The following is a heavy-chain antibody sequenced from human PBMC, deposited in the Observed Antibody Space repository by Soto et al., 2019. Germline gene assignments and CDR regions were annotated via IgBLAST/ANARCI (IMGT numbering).Heavy chain of an antibody. J-gene: IGHJ4*02. CDR3: AAGGGLPRYY. CDR2: IYHSGST. Sequence: SXTLSLTCAVSGGSIRSCGSSWIWIRQPPGKGLEWIGYIYHSGSTYYNPSLKSRVTISVDRSKNQFSLKLSSVTAADTAVYYCAAGGGLPRYYWGQGTLVTVSS. CDR1: GGSIRSCGSS. V-gene: IGHV4-30-2*01. D-gene: IGHD5-12*01.